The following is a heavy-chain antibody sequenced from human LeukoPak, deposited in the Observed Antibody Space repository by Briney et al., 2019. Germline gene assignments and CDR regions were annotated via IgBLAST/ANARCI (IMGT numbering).Heavy chain of an antibody. D-gene: IGHD2-2*01. J-gene: IGHJ4*02. Sequence: ASVKVSCKASGYTFTGCYMHWVRQAPGQGLEWMGRIIPILGIANYAQKFQGRVTITADKSTSTAYMELSSLRSEDTAVYYCARASAVNFDYWGQGTLVTVSS. V-gene: IGHV1-69*04. CDR2: IIPILGIA. CDR3: ARASAVNFDY. CDR1: GYTFTGCY.